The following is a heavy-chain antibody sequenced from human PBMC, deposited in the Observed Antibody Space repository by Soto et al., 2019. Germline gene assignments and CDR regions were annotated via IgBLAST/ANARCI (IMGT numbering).Heavy chain of an antibody. D-gene: IGHD3-10*01. J-gene: IGHJ4*02. CDR3: ARRGVWFGEIDY. CDR1: EYTFTGYY. CDR2: IDPKIGDT. V-gene: IGHV1-2*02. Sequence: QVKLVQSGAEVKKPGASVKVSCKAPEYTFTGYYIHWVRQDPGQGLEWMGWIDPKIGDTSHAQKFHGRVTMTRDTSISTAYMELSSLRSDDKALYYGARRGVWFGEIDYWGQGTLVTVS.